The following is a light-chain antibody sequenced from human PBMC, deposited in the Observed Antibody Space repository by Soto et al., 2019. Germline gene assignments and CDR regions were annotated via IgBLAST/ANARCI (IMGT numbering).Light chain of an antibody. CDR2: TAS. J-gene: IGKJ5*01. CDR3: QQYSRAPIT. Sequence: EIVLTQSPGTLSLSPGEGATLSCRASQSVSRNYLAWYQQKPGQAPRLLIYTASRRATGIPDRFSGSGSGTDFTLTISRLEPEDSAAYYCQQYSRAPITFGQWTRLEIK. CDR1: QSVSRNY. V-gene: IGKV3-20*01.